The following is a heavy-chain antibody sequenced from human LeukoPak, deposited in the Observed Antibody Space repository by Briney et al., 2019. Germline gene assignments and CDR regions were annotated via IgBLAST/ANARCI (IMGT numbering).Heavy chain of an antibody. V-gene: IGHV4-59*01. Sequence: SETLSLTCTVSGGSISSYYWSWIRQPPGKGLEWIGYIYYSGSTNYNPSLKSRVTISVDTSKNQFSLKLSRLRSDDTAVYYCARDGITIFGVVIIGALGYWGQGTLVTVSS. CDR1: GGSISSYY. D-gene: IGHD3-3*01. CDR3: ARDGITIFGVVIIGALGY. CDR2: IYYSGST. J-gene: IGHJ4*02.